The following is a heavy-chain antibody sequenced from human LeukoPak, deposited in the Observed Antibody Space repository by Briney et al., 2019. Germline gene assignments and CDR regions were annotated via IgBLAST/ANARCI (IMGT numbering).Heavy chain of an antibody. CDR3: ASSPEGHYDSSGDDAFDI. CDR1: GGSISSGGYS. V-gene: IGHV4-30-2*01. CDR2: IYHSGST. Sequence: SETLSLTCAVSGGSISSGGYSWSWIRQPPGKGLEWIGYIYHSGSTYYNPSRKSRVTISVDRSKNQFSLKLSSVTAADTAVYYCASSPEGHYDSSGDDAFDIWGQGTMVTVSS. J-gene: IGHJ3*02. D-gene: IGHD3-22*01.